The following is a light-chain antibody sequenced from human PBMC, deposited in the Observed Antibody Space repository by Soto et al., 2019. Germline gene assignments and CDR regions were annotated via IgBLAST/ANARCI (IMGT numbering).Light chain of an antibody. V-gene: IGKV3-20*01. CDR2: GAF. Sequence: EIVLTQSPGTLSLSPGERVTLSCRASQSVSSTYLAWYQHKPGQAPRLLIYGAFSRATGIPDRFSGSGSGTDFTLTISRLEPEDFAVYHCQQYDTSPTFGQGTKVDIK. CDR1: QSVSSTY. J-gene: IGKJ1*01. CDR3: QQYDTSPT.